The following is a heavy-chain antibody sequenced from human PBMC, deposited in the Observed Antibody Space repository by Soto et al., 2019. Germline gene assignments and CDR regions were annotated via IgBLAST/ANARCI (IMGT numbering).Heavy chain of an antibody. D-gene: IGHD2-21*01. Sequence: PXGTLSLTCSVSGGSVSSESYYWSWIRQTPGKGLEWIGNVENSGSTKYNPSLKSRVTISVDTSKNQFSLKLSSVTGADTAVYYCARERGDSHWIDPWGQGTLVTVS. CDR3: ARERGDSHWIDP. CDR2: VENSGST. J-gene: IGHJ5*02. CDR1: GGSVSSESYY. V-gene: IGHV4-61*01.